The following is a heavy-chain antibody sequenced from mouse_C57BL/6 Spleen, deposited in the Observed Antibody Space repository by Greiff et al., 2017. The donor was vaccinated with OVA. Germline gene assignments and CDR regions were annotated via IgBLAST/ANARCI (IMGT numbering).Heavy chain of an antibody. J-gene: IGHJ3*01. Sequence: VQLQQPGTELVKPGASVKLSCKASGYTFTSYWMHWVKQRPGQGLEWIGNINPSNGGTNYNEKFKSKATLTVDKSSSTAYMQLSSLTSEDSAVYYCARGFYDYDGGPSWFAYWGQGTLVTVSA. D-gene: IGHD2-4*01. V-gene: IGHV1-53*01. CDR2: INPSNGGT. CDR1: GYTFTSYW. CDR3: ARGFYDYDGGPSWFAY.